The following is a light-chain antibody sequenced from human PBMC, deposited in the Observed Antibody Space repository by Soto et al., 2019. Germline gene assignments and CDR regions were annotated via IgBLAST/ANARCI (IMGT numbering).Light chain of an antibody. V-gene: IGLV1-44*01. J-gene: IGLJ2*01. CDR1: SSNIGSNT. CDR2: SNN. CDR3: AAWDDSLNGHVV. Sequence: QLVLTQPPSASGTPGQRVTISCSGSSSNIGSNTVNWYQLLPGTAPKLLIYSNNQRPSGVPDRFSGSKSGTSASLAISGLQSEDEADYYCAAWDDSLNGHVVFGGGTKVTVL.